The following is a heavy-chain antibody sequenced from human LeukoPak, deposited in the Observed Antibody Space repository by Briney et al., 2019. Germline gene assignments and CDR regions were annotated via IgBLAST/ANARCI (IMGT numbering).Heavy chain of an antibody. Sequence: PGGSLILSFSSSVFTFDDYVMHWVRQAPGRGLELVSGITWNSDTIAYADSVKGRFTISRDNAKNALYLQMNSLRAEATALYYCARDPGRLGIAARQGYYYYYMDVWGKGTTVTVSS. CDR2: ITWNSDTI. D-gene: IGHD6-6*01. J-gene: IGHJ6*03. CDR1: VFTFDDYV. V-gene: IGHV3-9*01. CDR3: ARDPGRLGIAARQGYYYYYMDV.